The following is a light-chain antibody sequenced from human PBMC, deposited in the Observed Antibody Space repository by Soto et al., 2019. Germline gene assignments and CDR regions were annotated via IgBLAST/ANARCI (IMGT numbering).Light chain of an antibody. J-gene: IGKJ1*01. Sequence: EIVMTQSPATLSVSPGERATLSCRASHTINSNLAWYQQKPGQAPRLLIHGASTRATGVPARFSGSGSGTEFTLTISSLQSEDCAIYYCHQYYNWPPWTFGQGTKVEIK. CDR3: HQYYNWPPWT. CDR2: GAS. V-gene: IGKV3-15*01. CDR1: HTINSN.